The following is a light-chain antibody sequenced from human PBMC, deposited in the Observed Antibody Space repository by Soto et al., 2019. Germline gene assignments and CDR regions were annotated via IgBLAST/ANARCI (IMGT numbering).Light chain of an antibody. CDR2: GVS. CDR3: QPYKNWLAT. V-gene: IGKV3-15*01. J-gene: IGKJ2*01. CDR1: HSVSGN. Sequence: EIVMTQSPATLSVSPGEEATLSCRASHSVSGNLAWYQQKPGQAPRLLIYGVSTRATGISARFSGSGSGTEFTITIASMQSEDVAIYYCQPYKNWLATFGRGTKVEIK.